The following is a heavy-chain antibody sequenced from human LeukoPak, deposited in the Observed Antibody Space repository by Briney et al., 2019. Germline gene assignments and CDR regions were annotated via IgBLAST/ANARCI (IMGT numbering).Heavy chain of an antibody. Sequence: GGSLRLSCAASGFTFSSYAMSWVRQAPGKGLEWVSSVSGSAGSTYYADSVKGRFTISRDNSKNTLYLQMNSLRADDTAVYYCARALYDSSGHYYVGFDYWGQGTLVTVSS. CDR3: ARALYDSSGHYYVGFDY. CDR1: GFTFSSYA. V-gene: IGHV3-23*01. CDR2: VSGSAGST. D-gene: IGHD3-22*01. J-gene: IGHJ4*02.